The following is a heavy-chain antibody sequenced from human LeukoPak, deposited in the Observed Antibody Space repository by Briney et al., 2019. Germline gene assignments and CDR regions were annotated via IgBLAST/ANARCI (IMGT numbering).Heavy chain of an antibody. CDR1: GFTFSSYG. CDR3: AKVVVVPAATTKTYYFDF. Sequence: GGSLRLSCAASGFTFSSYGMSWVRQAPGKGLEWVSAISGSDVSTYYADSMKGRFTISRDNSKNTLYLQMNSLRAEDTAVYYCAKVVVVPAATTKTYYFDFWGQGTLVTVSS. D-gene: IGHD2-2*01. CDR2: ISGSDVST. V-gene: IGHV3-23*01. J-gene: IGHJ4*02.